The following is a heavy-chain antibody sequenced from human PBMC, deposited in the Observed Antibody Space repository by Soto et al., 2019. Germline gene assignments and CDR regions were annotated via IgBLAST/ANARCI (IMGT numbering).Heavy chain of an antibody. Sequence: GGSLRLSCAASGFTFSSYAMSWVRQAPGKGLEWVSAISGSGGSTYYADSVKGRFTISRDNSKNTLYLQMNSLRAEDTAVYYCAKLCDRFGELLPYYYGMDVWGQGTTVTVSS. D-gene: IGHD3-10*01. CDR2: ISGSGGST. CDR1: GFTFSSYA. J-gene: IGHJ6*02. CDR3: AKLCDRFGELLPYYYGMDV. V-gene: IGHV3-23*01.